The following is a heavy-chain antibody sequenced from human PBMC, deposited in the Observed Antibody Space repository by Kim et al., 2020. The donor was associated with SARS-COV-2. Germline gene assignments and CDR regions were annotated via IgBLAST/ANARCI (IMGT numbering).Heavy chain of an antibody. CDR2: IYYSGST. J-gene: IGHJ6*03. CDR1: GGSISSYY. Sequence: SETLSLTCTVSGGSISSYYWSWIRQPPGKGLEWIGYIYYSGSTNYNPSLKSRVTISVDTSKNQFSLKLSSVTAADTAVYYCARRRYAPSSSGWYNYYYYMDVWGKGTTVTVSS. D-gene: IGHD6-19*01. V-gene: IGHV4-59*08. CDR3: ARRRYAPSSSGWYNYYYYMDV.